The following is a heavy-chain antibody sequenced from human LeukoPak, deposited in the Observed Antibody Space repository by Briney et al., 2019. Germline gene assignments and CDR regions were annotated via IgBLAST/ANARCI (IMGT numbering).Heavy chain of an antibody. D-gene: IGHD1-7*01. Sequence: ASVKVSCKASGYIFTTYVISWVRQAPGQGLEWMGWISAYSGKTNYTQKLQGRVTMTTDTSTSTAYMELRSLRSDDTAVYYCVTVGGTTYFDHWGQGTLVTVSS. V-gene: IGHV1-18*01. CDR3: VTVGGTTYFDH. CDR1: GYIFTTYV. J-gene: IGHJ4*02. CDR2: ISAYSGKT.